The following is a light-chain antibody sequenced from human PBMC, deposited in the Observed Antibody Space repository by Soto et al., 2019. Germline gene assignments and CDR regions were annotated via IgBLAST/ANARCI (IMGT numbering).Light chain of an antibody. Sequence: QAVVTQEPSLTVSPGGTVTLTCGSSTGAVTSGHYPYWFQQKPGQAPRTLIYDTYNRHSWTPARFSGSLLGGKAALTLSGAQPEDEADYYCLLSYSGARVFGGGTQLTVL. CDR2: DTY. V-gene: IGLV7-46*01. J-gene: IGLJ2*01. CDR3: LLSYSGARV. CDR1: TGAVTSGHY.